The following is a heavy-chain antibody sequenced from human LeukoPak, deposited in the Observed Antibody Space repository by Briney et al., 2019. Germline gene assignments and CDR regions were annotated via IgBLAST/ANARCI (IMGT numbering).Heavy chain of an antibody. V-gene: IGHV3-48*01. CDR3: ARDSDPHDYMSSPFDY. J-gene: IGHJ4*02. Sequence: GGSLRPSCAASGFTFNSYSMNWVRQAPGKGLEWVSYISSSTNTIYYADSVKGRFTISRDNAKNSLYLQMNSLRAEDTAVYYCARDSDPHDYMSSPFDYWGQGTLVTVSS. CDR2: ISSSTNTI. D-gene: IGHD4-11*01. CDR1: GFTFNSYS.